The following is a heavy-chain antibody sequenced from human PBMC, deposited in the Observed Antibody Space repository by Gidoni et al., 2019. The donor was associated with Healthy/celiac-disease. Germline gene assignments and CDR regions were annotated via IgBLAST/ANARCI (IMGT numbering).Heavy chain of an antibody. CDR2: IYYSGST. J-gene: IGHJ4*02. Sequence: QLQLQESGPGLVTPSETLSLTCTVSGGSISSSSYYWGWIRQPPGKGLEWIGSIYYSGSTYYNPSLKSRVTISVDTSKNQFSLKLSSVTAAETAVYYCARHMSPQAIWDLLDYWGQGTLVTVSS. V-gene: IGHV4-39*01. CDR1: GGSISSSSYY. D-gene: IGHD1-26*01. CDR3: ARHMSPQAIWDLLDY.